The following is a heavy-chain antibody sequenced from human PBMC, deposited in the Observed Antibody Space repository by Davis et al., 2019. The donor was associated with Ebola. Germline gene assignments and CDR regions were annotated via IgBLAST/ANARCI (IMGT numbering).Heavy chain of an antibody. J-gene: IGHJ6*02. CDR2: IGTAGDT. CDR1: GFTFSSYD. CDR3: ARGPSIAAAGTGFIYYYYGMDV. Sequence: GESLKISCAASGFTFSSYDMHWVRQATGKGLEWVSAIGTAGDTYYPGSVKGRFTISRENAKNSLYLQMNSLRAEDTAVYYCARGPSIAAAGTGFIYYYYGMDVWGQGTTVTVSS. V-gene: IGHV3-13*01. D-gene: IGHD6-13*01.